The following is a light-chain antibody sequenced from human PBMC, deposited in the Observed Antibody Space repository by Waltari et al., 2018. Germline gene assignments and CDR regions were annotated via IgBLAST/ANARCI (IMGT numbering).Light chain of an antibody. CDR1: QSVSSY. V-gene: IGKV3-11*01. CDR3: QQRSNWPLT. J-gene: IGKJ4*01. Sequence: EIVLTQSPATLSLSPGERATLSCRASQSVSSYVAWYQQKPGQAPRLLIYDASNRATGIPARFSGSGSGTDFTLTISSLEPEDFAVYYCQQRSNWPLTFGGGTKVENK. CDR2: DAS.